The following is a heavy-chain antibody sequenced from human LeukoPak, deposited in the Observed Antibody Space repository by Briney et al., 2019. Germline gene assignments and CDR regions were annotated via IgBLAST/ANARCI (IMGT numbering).Heavy chain of an antibody. J-gene: IGHJ4*02. CDR1: GFTFSSYA. CDR3: ASTYDFWSGTSDY. D-gene: IGHD3-3*01. V-gene: IGHV3-30-3*01. CDR2: ISYDGSNK. Sequence: SGGSLRLSCAASGFTFSSYAMRWVRQAPGKGLEWVAVISYDGSNKYYADSVKGRFTISRDNSKSTLYLQMNSLRAEDTAVYYCASTYDFWSGTSDYWGQGTLVTVSS.